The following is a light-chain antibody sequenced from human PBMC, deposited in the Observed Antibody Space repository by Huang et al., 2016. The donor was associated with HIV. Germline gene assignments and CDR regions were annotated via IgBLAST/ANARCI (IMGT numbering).Light chain of an antibody. CDR2: ITS. Sequence: EIQMTQSPSSLSASVGDRVTIYCRASQNINSDLNWYQQKPGTAPTLLFYITSNLSSAAPSRFSGSGSGTDFTLTITTLQPEDLATYFCQQSHSTPWTFGLGTKVEI. CDR1: QNINSD. CDR3: QQSHSTPWT. V-gene: IGKV1-39*01. J-gene: IGKJ1*01.